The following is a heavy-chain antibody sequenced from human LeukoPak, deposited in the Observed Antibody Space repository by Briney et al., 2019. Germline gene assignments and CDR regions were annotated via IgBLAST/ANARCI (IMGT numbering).Heavy chain of an antibody. CDR2: ISWNSGSI. V-gene: IGHV3-9*01. J-gene: IGHJ6*02. Sequence: GGSLRLSCAASGFTFDDYAMHWVRQAPGKGLEWVSGISWNSGSIGYADSVKGRFTISRDNAKNSLYLQMNSLRAEDTALYYCAKDRGYSSGWYEDYYYYGMDVWGQGTTVTVSS. CDR1: GFTFDDYA. D-gene: IGHD6-19*01. CDR3: AKDRGYSSGWYEDYYYYGMDV.